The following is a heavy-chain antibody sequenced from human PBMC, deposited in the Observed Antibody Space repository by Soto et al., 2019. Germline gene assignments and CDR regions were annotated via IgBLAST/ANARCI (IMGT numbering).Heavy chain of an antibody. CDR1: GGSISSSSYY. Sequence: SETLSLTCTVSGGSISSSSYYWGWVRQPPGKGLQWIGEIYHSGSTNYNPSLKSRVTMSVDKSKNQFSLKLSSVTAADTAVYYCARDRTDIVVVPTAFGYGMDVWGQGTTVTVSS. CDR2: IYHSGST. V-gene: IGHV4-39*07. D-gene: IGHD2-2*01. J-gene: IGHJ6*02. CDR3: ARDRTDIVVVPTAFGYGMDV.